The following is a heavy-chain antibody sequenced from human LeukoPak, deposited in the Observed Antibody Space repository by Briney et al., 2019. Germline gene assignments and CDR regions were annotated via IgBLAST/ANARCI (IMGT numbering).Heavy chain of an antibody. D-gene: IGHD2-2*01. V-gene: IGHV3-30-3*01. CDR2: TSYDGSNK. J-gene: IGHJ3*02. Sequence: GGSLRLACAASGFTFSSYAMHWVRQAPGKGLEWLAVTSYDGSNKYYADSVKGRFTISRDNSKNTLYLQMNSLRAEDTAVYYCARDHAIVLVPAAPSGAFDIWGQGTMVTVSS. CDR3: ARDHAIVLVPAAPSGAFDI. CDR1: GFTFSSYA.